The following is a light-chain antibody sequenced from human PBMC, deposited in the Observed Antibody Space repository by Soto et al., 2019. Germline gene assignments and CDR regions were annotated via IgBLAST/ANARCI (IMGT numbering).Light chain of an antibody. J-gene: IGLJ1*01. CDR2: EVS. CDR1: SGDIGGYYY. Sequence: QSVLTQPASVSGSPGQSITISCTGTSGDIGGYYYVSWYQQFPGKAPKLMIYEVSNRPSGVSNRFSGSKSGNTASLTISGLQAEDEADYYCQSYDSSLTGSKVFGSGTKVTVL. V-gene: IGLV2-14*01. CDR3: QSYDSSLTGSKV.